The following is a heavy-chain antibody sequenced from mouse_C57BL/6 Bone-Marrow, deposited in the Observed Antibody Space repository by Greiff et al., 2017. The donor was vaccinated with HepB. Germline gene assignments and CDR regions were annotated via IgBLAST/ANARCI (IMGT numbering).Heavy chain of an antibody. Sequence: EVKLVESGGGLVQPGGSLKLSCAASGFTFSDYYMYWVRQTPEKRLEWVAYISNGGGSTYYPDTVKGRFTISRDNAKNTLYLQMSRLKSEDTAMYYCARHTYDGYYGFAYWGQGTLVTVSA. CDR1: GFTFSDYY. V-gene: IGHV5-12*01. D-gene: IGHD2-3*01. J-gene: IGHJ3*01. CDR3: ARHTYDGYYGFAY. CDR2: ISNGGGST.